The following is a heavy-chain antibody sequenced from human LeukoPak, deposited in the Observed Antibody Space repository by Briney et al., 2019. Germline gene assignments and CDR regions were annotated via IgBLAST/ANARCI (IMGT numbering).Heavy chain of an antibody. Sequence: SQTLSLTCTVSGGSISSGTYYWSWIRQPAGKELEWIGRIYGSGSTNYNPSLKSRATTSLDTSKNHFSLKLSSVTAADTAVYYCAGLADSVGATMYTFNVWGQGTMVTVSS. J-gene: IGHJ3*01. V-gene: IGHV4-61*02. CDR3: AGLADSVGATMYTFNV. CDR1: GGSISSGTYY. CDR2: IYGSGST. D-gene: IGHD1-26*01.